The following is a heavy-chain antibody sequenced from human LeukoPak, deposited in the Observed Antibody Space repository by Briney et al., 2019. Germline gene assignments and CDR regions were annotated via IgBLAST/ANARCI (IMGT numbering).Heavy chain of an antibody. V-gene: IGHV3-9*01. CDR1: GFTFDVYA. CDR3: AKDREGEFDY. D-gene: IGHD1-26*01. Sequence: PGGSLRLSCAASGFTFDVYAMHWVRQAPGKGLEWVSGISWNSGNIGYADSVKGRFTISRDNAKNSLYLQMNSVRAEDTALYYCAKDREGEFDYWGEGALVTVSS. J-gene: IGHJ4*02. CDR2: ISWNSGNI.